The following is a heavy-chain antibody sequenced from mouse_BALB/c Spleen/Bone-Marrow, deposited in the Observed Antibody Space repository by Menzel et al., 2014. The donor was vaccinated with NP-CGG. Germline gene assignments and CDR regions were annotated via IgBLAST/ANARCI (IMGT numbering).Heavy chain of an antibody. D-gene: IGHD1-1*01. CDR2: IDPYDSET. J-gene: IGHJ3*01. CDR1: GYTFTGYW. V-gene: IGHV1-74*01. CDR3: AYGSSFGFAY. Sequence: VQLQQSGAELVRPGASVKLSCRTSGYTFTGYWMNWVKQRPEQGLEWIGRIDPYDSETHYNQKFKVKAILTVDKSSSTAYMQLSSLTSEDSAAYYCAYGSSFGFAYWGQGTLVTVSA.